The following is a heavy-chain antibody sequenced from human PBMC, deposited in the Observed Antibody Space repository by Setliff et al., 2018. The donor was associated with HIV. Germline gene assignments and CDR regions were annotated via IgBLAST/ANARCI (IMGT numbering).Heavy chain of an antibody. CDR2: IYSTGST. CDR1: GDSISSGNYY. Sequence: PSETLSLTCTFSGDSISSGNYYWSWIRQPAGKGLEWIWRIYSTGSTNYNPSLKSRVTISSDTSKNLFSLKLTTVTAADAAVYYCTRDTGYILSGYRPHWYFDLWG. J-gene: IGHJ2*01. D-gene: IGHD3-9*01. V-gene: IGHV4-61*02. CDR3: TRDTGYILSGYRPHWYFDL.